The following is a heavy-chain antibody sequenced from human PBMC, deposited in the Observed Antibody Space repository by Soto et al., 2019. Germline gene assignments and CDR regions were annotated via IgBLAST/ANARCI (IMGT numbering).Heavy chain of an antibody. D-gene: IGHD4-4*01. CDR2: ISYDGSNK. J-gene: IGHJ6*02. V-gene: IGHV3-30*18. CDR1: GFTFSSYG. CDR3: AKDLLSATFDYRPTSVHYYYYGMDV. Sequence: QVQLVESGGGVVQPGRSLRLSCAASGFTFSSYGMHWVRQAPGKGLEWVAVISYDGSNKYYADSVKGRFTIPRDNSKNTLYLQMNSLRAEDTAVYYCAKDLLSATFDYRPTSVHYYYYGMDVWGQGTTVTVSS.